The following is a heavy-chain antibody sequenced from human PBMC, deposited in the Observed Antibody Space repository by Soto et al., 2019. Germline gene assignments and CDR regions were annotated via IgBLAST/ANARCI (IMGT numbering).Heavy chain of an antibody. D-gene: IGHD7-27*01. CDR2: ISAYNGNT. CDR1: GYTFTSYG. Sequence: ASVKVSCKASGYTFTSYGISWVRQAPGQGLEWMGWISAYNGNTNYAQKLQGRVTMTTDTSTSTAYTELRSLRSDDTAVYYCAKAAGVSNMGNYYYYYGMDVWGQGTTVTVSS. V-gene: IGHV1-18*01. J-gene: IGHJ6*02. CDR3: AKAAGVSNMGNYYYYYGMDV.